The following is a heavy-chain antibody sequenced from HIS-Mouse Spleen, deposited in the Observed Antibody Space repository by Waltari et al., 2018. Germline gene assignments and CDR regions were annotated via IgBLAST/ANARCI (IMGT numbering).Heavy chain of an antibody. D-gene: IGHD3-3*01. CDR1: GYTFTGYY. Sequence: QVQLVQSGAEVKKPGASVKVSCKASGYTFTGYYMHWVRQAPGQGLEWMGWNKPNRGGTNYAKKFQGRVTMTRETSISTAYMELSRLRSDDTAVYYCAREGFLEWLLYFDYWGQGTLVTVSS. CDR2: NKPNRGGT. CDR3: AREGFLEWLLYFDY. J-gene: IGHJ4*02. V-gene: IGHV1-2*02.